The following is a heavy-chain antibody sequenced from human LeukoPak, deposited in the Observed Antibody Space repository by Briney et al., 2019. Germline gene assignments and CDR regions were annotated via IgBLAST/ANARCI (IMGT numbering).Heavy chain of an antibody. CDR3: AGGTMADY. V-gene: IGHV4-39*01. D-gene: IGHD3-10*01. Sequence: SETLSLTCIVSGGSISSSSYYWGWIRQPPGKGLEWIGSIYYSGSTYYNPSLKSRVTISVDTSKNQFSLKLSSVTAADTAVYYCAGGTMADYWGQGTLVTVSS. CDR2: IYYSGST. CDR1: GGSISSSSYY. J-gene: IGHJ4*02.